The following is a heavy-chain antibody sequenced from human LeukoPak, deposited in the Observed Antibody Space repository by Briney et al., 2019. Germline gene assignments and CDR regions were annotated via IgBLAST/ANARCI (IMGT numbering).Heavy chain of an antibody. CDR3: ARDKSDGDYVSWYFDL. J-gene: IGHJ2*01. V-gene: IGHV4-59*12. D-gene: IGHD4-17*01. CDR2: IYHSGST. Sequence: SETLSLTCTVSGGSISSYYWSWIRQPPGKGLEWIGYIYHSGSTYYNPSLKSRVTISVDRSKNQFSLKLSSVTAADTAVYYCARDKSDGDYVSWYFDLWGRGTLVTVSS. CDR1: GGSISSYY.